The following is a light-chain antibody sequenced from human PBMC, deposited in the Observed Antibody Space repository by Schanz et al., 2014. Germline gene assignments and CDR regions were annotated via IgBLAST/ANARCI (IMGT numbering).Light chain of an antibody. CDR1: TRDVANHNI. V-gene: IGLV2-23*01. J-gene: IGLJ1*01. CDR3: CSYAGSPYV. Sequence: QSALAQPASVSGSPGQSITISCTGTTRDVANHNIVSWYQQHPGKAPKLMIYDDIKRPSGVSIRFSGSTSGNTASLTISGLQAEDDADYYCCSYAGSPYVFGTGTKLTVL. CDR2: DDI.